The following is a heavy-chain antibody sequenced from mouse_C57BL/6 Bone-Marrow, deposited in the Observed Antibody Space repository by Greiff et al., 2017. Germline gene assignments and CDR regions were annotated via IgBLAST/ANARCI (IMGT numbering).Heavy chain of an antibody. D-gene: IGHD3-3*01. CDR1: GYTFTSYW. CDR3: ARTRAYDAMDY. CDR2: IDPSDSET. Sequence: QVQLQQPGAELVRPGSSVKLSCKASGYTFTSYWMHWVKQRPIQGLEWIGNIDPSDSETHYNQKFKDKATLTVDKSSSTAYMQLSSLTSEDSAVYYCARTRAYDAMDYWGQGTSVTVSS. V-gene: IGHV1-52*01. J-gene: IGHJ4*01.